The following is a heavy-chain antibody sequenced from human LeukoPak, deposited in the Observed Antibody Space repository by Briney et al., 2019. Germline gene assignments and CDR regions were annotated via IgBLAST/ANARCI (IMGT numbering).Heavy chain of an antibody. CDR1: GGSFSGYY. J-gene: IGHJ6*03. CDR2: INHSGST. Sequence: PSETLSLTCAVYGGSFSGYYWSWIRQPPGKGLEWIGEINHSGSTNYNPSLKSRVTISVDTSKNQFSLKLSSVPAADTAVYYCARLGYCSGGSCYSYYYYYYMDVWGKGTTVTVSS. CDR3: ARLGYCSGGSCYSYYYYYYMDV. V-gene: IGHV4-34*01. D-gene: IGHD2-15*01.